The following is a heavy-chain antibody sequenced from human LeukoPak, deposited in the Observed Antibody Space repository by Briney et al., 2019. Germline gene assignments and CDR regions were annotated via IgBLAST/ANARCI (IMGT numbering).Heavy chain of an antibody. D-gene: IGHD3-22*01. CDR2: IYYSGST. V-gene: IGHV4-61*08. CDR3: ARVTGYMIEDYFDY. Sequence: SETLSLTCAVSGASITYGGYTWNWIRQPPGKGLEWIGYIYYSGSTNYNPSLKSRVTISVETSKNQFSLKLSSVTAADTAVYYCARVTGYMIEDYFDYWGQGTLVTVSS. J-gene: IGHJ4*02. CDR1: GASITYGGYT.